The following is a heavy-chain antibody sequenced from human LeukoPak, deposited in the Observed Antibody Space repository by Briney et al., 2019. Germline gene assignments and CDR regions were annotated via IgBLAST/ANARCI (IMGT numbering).Heavy chain of an antibody. V-gene: IGHV4-31*11. J-gene: IGHJ4*02. Sequence: PSETLSLTCAVFGGSFSGNYWSWIRQPPGKGLEWIGYIYYSGSTYYNPSLKSRVTISADTSKNQFSLKLSSVTDADTAVYYCARATTVTTPADYWGQGTLVTVSS. CDR3: ARATTVTTPADY. D-gene: IGHD4-17*01. CDR1: GGSFSGNY. CDR2: IYYSGST.